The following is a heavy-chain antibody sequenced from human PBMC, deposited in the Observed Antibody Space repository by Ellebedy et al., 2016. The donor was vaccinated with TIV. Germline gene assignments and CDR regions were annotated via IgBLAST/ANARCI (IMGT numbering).Heavy chain of an antibody. V-gene: IGHV3-7*01. J-gene: IGHJ4*02. Sequence: PGGSLRLSCAASGFTFSGFGIHWVRQAPGKGLEWAANIKQDGSEIYYVDSVKGRFAISRDNTKNSLYLQMSSLRAEDTALFYCARDQGWGGAGTTRFDYWGQGTLVTVSS. D-gene: IGHD6-19*01. CDR3: ARDQGWGGAGTTRFDY. CDR1: GFTFSGFG. CDR2: IKQDGSEI.